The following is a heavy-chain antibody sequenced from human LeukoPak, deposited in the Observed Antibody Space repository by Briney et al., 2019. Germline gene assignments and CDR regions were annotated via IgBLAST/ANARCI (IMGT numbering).Heavy chain of an antibody. J-gene: IGHJ3*02. CDR2: IIPIFGTA. Sequence: GASVKVSCKASGGTFSSYAISWVRQAPGQGLEWMGGIIPIFGTANYAQKFQGRVTITADESTSTAYMELSSLRSEDTAVYYCARGLSIAPVAFDIWGQGTMVTVSS. CDR1: GGTFSSYA. D-gene: IGHD6-6*01. V-gene: IGHV1-69*01. CDR3: ARGLSIAPVAFDI.